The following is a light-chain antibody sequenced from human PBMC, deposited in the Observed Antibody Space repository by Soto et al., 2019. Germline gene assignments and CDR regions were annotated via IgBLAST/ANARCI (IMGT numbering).Light chain of an antibody. CDR2: DVS. CDR3: QHRNDWPLT. CDR1: QSVYSY. J-gene: IGKJ4*01. V-gene: IGKV3-11*01. Sequence: EVVLTQSPATLSLSPGERATLSCRASQSVYSYLAWYQQKPGQPPRLLISDVSNRATGIPARFSGSGYGTDFTLAISSLKPEDFAVYYCQHRNDWPLTFGRGTKVLIK.